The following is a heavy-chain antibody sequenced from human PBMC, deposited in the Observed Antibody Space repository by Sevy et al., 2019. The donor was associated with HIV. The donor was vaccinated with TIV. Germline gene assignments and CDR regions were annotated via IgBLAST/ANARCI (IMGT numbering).Heavy chain of an antibody. J-gene: IGHJ4*02. Sequence: LSLTSAASGFTFTDYFMGWVRQAPGKGLEWVADIDQDGSQKNYVDSVKGRFTISRDNAKNSVYLQLNRLRVDDTAVYYCTRELWPGDYWGQGTLVTVSS. CDR3: TRELWPGDY. D-gene: IGHD2-21*01. CDR2: IDQDGSQK. V-gene: IGHV3-7*01. CDR1: GFTFTDYF.